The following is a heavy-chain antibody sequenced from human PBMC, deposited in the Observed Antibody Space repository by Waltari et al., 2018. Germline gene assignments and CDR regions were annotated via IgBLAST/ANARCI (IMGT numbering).Heavy chain of an antibody. J-gene: IGHJ3*02. V-gene: IGHV1-69*13. Sequence: QVQLVQSGAEVKKPGSSVKVSCKASGSTFSSSAIRWVRQAPGQGLEWMGGTIPIFGTANYAQKFQGRVTITADESTSTAYMELSSLRSEDTAVYYCAREGRDGYNLDAFDIWGQGTMVTVSS. D-gene: IGHD5-12*01. CDR1: GSTFSSSA. CDR3: AREGRDGYNLDAFDI. CDR2: TIPIFGTA.